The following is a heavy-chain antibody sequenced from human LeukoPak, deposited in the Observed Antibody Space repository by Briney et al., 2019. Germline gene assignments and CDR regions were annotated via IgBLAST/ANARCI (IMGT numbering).Heavy chain of an antibody. D-gene: IGHD3-22*01. CDR3: ARDDGSYYDSRGVDY. Sequence: GGSLRLSCAASGFTFSSYMMNWARQAPGKGLEWVSSISTSSSYIYYADSVKGRFTISRDNARNSVYLQMNSLRADDTAVYYCARDDGSYYDSRGVDYWGQGTLVTVSS. J-gene: IGHJ4*02. V-gene: IGHV3-21*01. CDR1: GFTFSSYM. CDR2: ISTSSSYI.